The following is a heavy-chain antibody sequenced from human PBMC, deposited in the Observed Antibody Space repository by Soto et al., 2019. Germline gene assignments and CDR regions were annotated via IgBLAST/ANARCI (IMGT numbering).Heavy chain of an antibody. J-gene: IGHJ4*02. D-gene: IGHD3-22*01. CDR2: ISTSGGHT. CDR1: GFTFSNYA. V-gene: IGHV3-23*01. CDR3: VKAVFSGYYYVPFDY. Sequence: GGSLRLSCAASGFTFSNYAMSWVRQAPGKGLDWVSAISTSGGHTYYADSVEGRFTISRDNSKNTLYLQMRSLRTEDTAVYYCVKAVFSGYYYVPFDYWGQGTLVTVSS.